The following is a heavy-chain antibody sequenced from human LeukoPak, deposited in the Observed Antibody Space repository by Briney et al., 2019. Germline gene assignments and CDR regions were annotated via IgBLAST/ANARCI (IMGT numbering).Heavy chain of an antibody. CDR2: ISGSGGST. D-gene: IGHD5-12*01. CDR3: MKGDSD. Sequence: GGSLRLSCAASGFTFSSYAMSWVRQAPGKGLEWVSAISGSGGSTYYADSVKGRFAVFRDNAKSSLFLQMNSLRVEDTAMYFCMKGDSDWGRGTLVIVSS. CDR1: GFTFSSYA. J-gene: IGHJ4*02. V-gene: IGHV3-23*01.